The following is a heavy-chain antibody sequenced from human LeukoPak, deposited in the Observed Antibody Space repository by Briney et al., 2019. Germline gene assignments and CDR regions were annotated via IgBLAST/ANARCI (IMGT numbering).Heavy chain of an antibody. V-gene: IGHV3-11*01. D-gene: IGHD4-17*01. CDR2: ISSSGSTI. CDR3: ASAPGLYYDYGDYEVNPTDY. CDR1: GFTFSDYY. J-gene: IGHJ4*02. Sequence: GGSLRLSCAASGFTFSDYYMSWVRQAPGKGLKWVSYISSSGSTIYYADSVKGRFTISRDNAKNSLYLQMNSLRAEDTAVYYCASAPGLYYDYGDYEVNPTDYWGQGTLVTVSS.